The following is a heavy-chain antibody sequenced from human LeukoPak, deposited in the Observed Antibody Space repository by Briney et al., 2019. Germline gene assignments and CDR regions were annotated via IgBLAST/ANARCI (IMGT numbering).Heavy chain of an antibody. J-gene: IGHJ4*02. CDR2: LNHVGRT. V-gene: IGHV4-34*01. CDR3: ARVQYFDNGGYWNLDY. D-gene: IGHD3-22*01. CDR1: GESFSDYY. Sequence: SETLSLTCRVYGESFSDYYCAWIRQPPGKGLEWIGELNHVGRTTYNPALKSRVTISADTSKNQFSLKLSSVTAADTAVYYCARVQYFDNGGYWNLDYWGQGTLVTVSS.